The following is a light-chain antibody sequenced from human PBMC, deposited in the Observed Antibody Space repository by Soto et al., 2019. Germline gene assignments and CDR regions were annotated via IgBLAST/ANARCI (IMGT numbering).Light chain of an antibody. J-gene: IGKJ1*01. Sequence: DIQITQSPSTLSSPVSERFTITCRASQSISSWLAWYQQKPGKAPKLLIYKASSLESGVPSRFSGSGSGTEFTLTISSLQPDDFATYYCQQYSSFGQGTKVDIK. CDR3: QQYSS. CDR2: KAS. V-gene: IGKV1-5*03. CDR1: QSISSW.